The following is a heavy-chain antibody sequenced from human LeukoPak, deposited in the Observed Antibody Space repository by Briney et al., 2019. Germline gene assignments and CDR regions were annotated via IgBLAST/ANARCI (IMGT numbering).Heavy chain of an antibody. V-gene: IGHV4-59*12. CDR2: IYYSGST. Sequence: SETLSLTCTVSGGSISSYYWSWIRQPPGKGLEWIGYIYYSGSTNYTPSLKSRVTISVDTSKNQFSLRLSSVTAADTAVYYCARLGHYGASLDYWGQGTLVTVSS. J-gene: IGHJ4*02. CDR3: ARLGHYGASLDY. CDR1: GGSISSYY. D-gene: IGHD4-17*01.